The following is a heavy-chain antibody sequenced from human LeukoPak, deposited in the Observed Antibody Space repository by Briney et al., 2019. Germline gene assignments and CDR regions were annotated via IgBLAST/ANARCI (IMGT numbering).Heavy chain of an antibody. Sequence: GGSLRLSCAASGFTFDDYGMSWVRQAPGKGLEWVSGINWNGGSTGYADSVKGRFTISRDNSKNTLYLQMNSLRAEDTAVYYCAKMGLFGAYCSGGSCKDFDYWGQGTLVTVSS. CDR1: GFTFDDYG. D-gene: IGHD2-15*01. CDR3: AKMGLFGAYCSGGSCKDFDY. V-gene: IGHV3-20*04. CDR2: INWNGGST. J-gene: IGHJ4*02.